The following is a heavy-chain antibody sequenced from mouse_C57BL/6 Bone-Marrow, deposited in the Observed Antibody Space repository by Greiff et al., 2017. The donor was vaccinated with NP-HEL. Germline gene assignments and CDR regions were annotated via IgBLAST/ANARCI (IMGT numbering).Heavy chain of an antibody. J-gene: IGHJ3*01. CDR3: ARWGGGYPAWFAY. Sequence: QVQLKESGAELAKPGASVKLSCKASGYTFTSYWMHWVKQRPGQGLEWIGYINPSSGYTKYNQKFKDKATLTADKSSSTAYMQLSILTYEDSAVYYCARWGGGYPAWFAYWGQGTLVTVSA. CDR1: GYTFTSYW. V-gene: IGHV1-7*01. CDR2: INPSSGYT. D-gene: IGHD2-2*01.